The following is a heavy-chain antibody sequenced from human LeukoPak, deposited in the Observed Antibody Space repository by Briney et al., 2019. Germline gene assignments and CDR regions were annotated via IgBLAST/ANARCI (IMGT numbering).Heavy chain of an antibody. CDR2: MNPNSGNT. Sequence: ASVKVSCMASGYTFTSYDINWVRQATGQGLEWMGWMNPNSGNTGYAQKFQGRVTMTRNTSISTAYMELSSLRSEDTAVYYCARALIAVAALRYWGQGTLVTVSS. CDR3: ARALIAVAALRY. CDR1: GYTFTSYD. J-gene: IGHJ4*02. D-gene: IGHD6-19*01. V-gene: IGHV1-8*01.